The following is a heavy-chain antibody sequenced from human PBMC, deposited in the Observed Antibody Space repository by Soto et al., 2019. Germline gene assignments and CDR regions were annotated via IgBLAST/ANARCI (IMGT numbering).Heavy chain of an antibody. D-gene: IGHD3-22*01. CDR3: ASQRRITMIVVVPPGAFDI. Sequence: LSETLSLTCTVSGGSISSGDYYWSWIRQPPGKGLEWIGYIYYSGSTYYNPSLKSRVTISVDTSKNQFSLKLSSVTAADTAVYYCASQRRITMIVVVPPGAFDIWGQGTMVTVSS. CDR2: IYYSGST. CDR1: GGSISSGDYY. J-gene: IGHJ3*02. V-gene: IGHV4-30-4*01.